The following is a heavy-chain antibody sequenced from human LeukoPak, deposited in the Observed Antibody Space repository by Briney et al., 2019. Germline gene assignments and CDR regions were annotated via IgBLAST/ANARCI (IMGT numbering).Heavy chain of an antibody. J-gene: IGHJ6*02. V-gene: IGHV3-64*02. CDR2: ISRSGCST. CDR3: ARSAVADVYYYYYGMDV. Sequence: PGGSLRLSCAASGFRFGKYAMHWVRQAPGKEMDYISAISRSGCSTYYADSVKGRFTISRDNSKNTLYLQLDSLKTEDMAVYFCARSAVADVYYYYYGMDVWGQGTAVIVSS. D-gene: IGHD6-19*01. CDR1: GFRFGKYA.